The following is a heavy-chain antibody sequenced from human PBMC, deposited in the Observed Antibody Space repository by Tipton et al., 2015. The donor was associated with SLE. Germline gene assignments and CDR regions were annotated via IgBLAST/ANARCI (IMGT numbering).Heavy chain of an antibody. D-gene: IGHD4-17*01. J-gene: IGHJ3*02. CDR3: ARRGTVTGRKAFDI. CDR1: GFTFSNYG. Sequence: GSLRLSCAASGFTFSNYGMNWVRQAPGKGLEWVSYISSSGSTIYYADSVKGRFTISRDNAKNSLYLQMNSLRAEDTAVYYCARRGTVTGRKAFDIWGQGTMVTVSS. CDR2: ISSSGSTI. V-gene: IGHV3-48*03.